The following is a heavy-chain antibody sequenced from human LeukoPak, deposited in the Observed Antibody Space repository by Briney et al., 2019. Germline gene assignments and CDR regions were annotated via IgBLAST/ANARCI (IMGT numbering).Heavy chain of an antibody. D-gene: IGHD2-2*01. CDR3: ARDRFGAIVVVPAATSGVHYYYYYSMDV. CDR2: ISAYNGNT. Sequence: ASVKVSCKASGYTFTSYGISWVRQAPGQGLEWMGWISAYNGNTNYAQKLQGRVTMTTDTSTSTAYMELRSLRSDDTAVYYCARDRFGAIVVVPAATSGVHYYYYYSMDVWGQGTTVTVSS. V-gene: IGHV1-18*01. CDR1: GYTFTSYG. J-gene: IGHJ6*02.